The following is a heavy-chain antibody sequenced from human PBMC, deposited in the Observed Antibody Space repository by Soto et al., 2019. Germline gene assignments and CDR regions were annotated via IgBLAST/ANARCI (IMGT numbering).Heavy chain of an antibody. CDR3: ARERSNTEYFGHSYFDS. D-gene: IGHD3-10*01. V-gene: IGHV1-46*01. CDR1: GYTLTTFY. J-gene: IGHJ4*02. CDR2: INPNGGST. Sequence: GASVKVSCKASGYTLTTFYMHWVRQAPGQGPEWMGVINPNGGSTTYAQKFQGRLTMTRDTPTSTVYMELSSLRSEDTAVYYYARERSNTEYFGHSYFDSWGQGNMVTVSS.